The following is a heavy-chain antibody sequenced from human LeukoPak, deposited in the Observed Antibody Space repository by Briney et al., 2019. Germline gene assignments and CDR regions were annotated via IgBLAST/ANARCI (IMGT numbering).Heavy chain of an antibody. CDR3: ARDPYSGSYSDYYYYMDV. D-gene: IGHD1-26*01. J-gene: IGHJ6*03. CDR2: ITSSGSYI. Sequence: GGSLRLSCVVSGFTFDDYAMHWVRQAPGKGLEWVSSITSSGSYIYYADSVKGRFTISRDNAKNSLYLQLNSLRAEDTAVYYCARDPYSGSYSDYYYYMDVWGKGTTVTVSS. V-gene: IGHV3-21*01. CDR1: GFTFDDYA.